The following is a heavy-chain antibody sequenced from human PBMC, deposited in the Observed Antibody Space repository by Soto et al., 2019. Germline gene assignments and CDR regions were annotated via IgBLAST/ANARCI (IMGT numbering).Heavy chain of an antibody. CDR1: GFTFSSYA. J-gene: IGHJ4*02. Sequence: GGSLRLSCAASGFTFSSYAMSWVRQAPGKGLEWVSAISGSGGSTYYADSVKGRFTISRDNSKNTLYLQMNSLRAEDTAVYYCAKDPDYYDSSGYYYWGQGTLVTVSS. CDR2: ISGSGGST. D-gene: IGHD3-22*01. CDR3: AKDPDYYDSSGYYY. V-gene: IGHV3-23*01.